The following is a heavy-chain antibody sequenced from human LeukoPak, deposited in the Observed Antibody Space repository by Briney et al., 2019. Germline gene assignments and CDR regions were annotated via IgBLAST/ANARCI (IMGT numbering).Heavy chain of an antibody. CDR2: ITDSGDST. J-gene: IGHJ4*02. V-gene: IGHV3-23*01. CDR3: AKAPYYDILTGYIDY. CDR1: RITFSSFA. Sequence: GGSLRLSCVVSRITFSSFAMSWVRQAPGKGLEWVSSITDSGDSTYYTDSVKGRFTITRDNSKNTLFLQMNGLRAEDTAVYYCAKAPYYDILTGYIDYWGQGTLVTVSS. D-gene: IGHD3-9*01.